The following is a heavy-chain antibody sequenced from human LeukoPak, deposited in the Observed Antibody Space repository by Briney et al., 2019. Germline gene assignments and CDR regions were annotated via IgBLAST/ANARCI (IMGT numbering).Heavy chain of an antibody. CDR2: IYYSGST. CDR1: GGSFSGYY. V-gene: IGHV4-59*01. Sequence: NTSETLSLTCAAYGGSFSGYYWSWIRQPPGKGLEWIGYIYYSGSTNYNPSLKSRVTISVDTSKNQFSLKLSSVTAADTAVYYCARGGEGSGYHHNFDYWGQGTLVTVSS. CDR3: ARGGEGSGYHHNFDY. D-gene: IGHD3-22*01. J-gene: IGHJ4*02.